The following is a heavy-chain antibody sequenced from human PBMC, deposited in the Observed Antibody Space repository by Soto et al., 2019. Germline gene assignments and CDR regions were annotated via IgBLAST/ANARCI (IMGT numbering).Heavy chain of an antibody. CDR2: ISAYNGNT. CDR1: GYTFTSYG. CDR3: ARVGEDCSGGSCYTPAEYFQH. Sequence: GASVKVSCKASGYTFTSYGISWVRQAPGQGLEWMGWISAYNGNTNYAQKLQGRVTMTTDTSTSTAYMELSSLRSEDTAVYYCARVGEDCSGGSCYTPAEYFQHWGQGTLVTVSS. J-gene: IGHJ1*01. V-gene: IGHV1-18*01. D-gene: IGHD2-15*01.